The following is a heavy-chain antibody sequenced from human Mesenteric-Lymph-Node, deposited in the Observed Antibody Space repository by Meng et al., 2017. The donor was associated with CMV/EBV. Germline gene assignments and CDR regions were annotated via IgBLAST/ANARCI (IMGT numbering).Heavy chain of an antibody. D-gene: IGHD2-15*01. J-gene: IGHJ2*01. CDR2: VHYSGST. CDR3: ARARGGGSYWFFDL. Sequence: SETLSLTCTASGFSISSNLYYWGWIRQPPGKGLEWLGSVHYSGSTNDNPSLEGRVTIAIDTSMSQFSLRLRSVTASDTAVYYCARARGGGSYWFFDLWGRGTLVTVS. V-gene: IGHV4-39*02. CDR1: GFSISSNLYY.